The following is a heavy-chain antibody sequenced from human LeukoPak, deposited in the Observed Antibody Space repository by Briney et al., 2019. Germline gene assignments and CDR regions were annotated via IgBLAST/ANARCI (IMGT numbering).Heavy chain of an antibody. V-gene: IGHV3-11*04. CDR2: ISSSGSTI. CDR3: ARDLDYYDSSGYYYPHAFDI. CDR1: GFTFSDYY. Sequence: KLGGSLRLSCAASGFTFSDYYMSWIRQAPGKGLEWVSYISSSGSTIYYADSVKGRFTISRDNAKNSLYLQMNSLRAEDTAVYYCARDLDYYDSSGYYYPHAFDIWGQGTMVTVSS. D-gene: IGHD3-22*01. J-gene: IGHJ3*02.